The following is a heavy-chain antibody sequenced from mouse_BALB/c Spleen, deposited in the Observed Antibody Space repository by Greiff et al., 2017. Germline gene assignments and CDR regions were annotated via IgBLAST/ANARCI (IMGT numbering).Heavy chain of an antibody. J-gene: IGHJ3*01. D-gene: IGHD1-1*01. CDR2: ISYSGST. Sequence: EVQVVESGPSLVKPSQTLSLTCSVTGDSITSGYWNWIRKFPGNKLEYMGYISYSGSTYYNPSLKSRISITRDTSKNQYYLQLNSVTTEDTATYYCARPLYYYGSSYQFAYWGQGTLVTVSA. V-gene: IGHV3-8*02. CDR1: GDSITSGY. CDR3: ARPLYYYGSSYQFAY.